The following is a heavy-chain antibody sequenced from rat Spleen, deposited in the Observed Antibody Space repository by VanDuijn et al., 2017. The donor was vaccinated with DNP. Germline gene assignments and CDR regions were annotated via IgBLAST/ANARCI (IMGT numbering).Heavy chain of an antibody. Sequence: EVQLVESGGDLVQPGKSLKLSCVASGFTFNDYWMAWIRQVPGKGLEWVASITSSGSNTYYPDSVKGRFTISRDNAENTLYLQMNSLRSEDTATYYCASLAGGVFDYWGQGVMVTVSS. J-gene: IGHJ2*01. CDR2: ITSSGSNT. D-gene: IGHD4-3*01. CDR3: ASLAGGVFDY. CDR1: GFTFNDYW. V-gene: IGHV5-31*01.